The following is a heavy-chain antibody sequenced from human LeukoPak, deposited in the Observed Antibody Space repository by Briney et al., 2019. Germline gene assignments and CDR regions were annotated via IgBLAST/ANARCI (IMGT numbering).Heavy chain of an antibody. V-gene: IGHV3-23*01. D-gene: IGHD3-3*01. Sequence: PGGSLRLSCAASGFTFSTYAMSWVRQAPGKGLEWVSAISGSGGTTYNADSVKGRFTISRDNSKSTPYLQMNSLRAEDTALYYCAKSRSAYPRVDGFDMWGQGTMVTVSS. CDR2: ISGSGGTT. CDR1: GFTFSTYA. CDR3: AKSRSAYPRVDGFDM. J-gene: IGHJ3*02.